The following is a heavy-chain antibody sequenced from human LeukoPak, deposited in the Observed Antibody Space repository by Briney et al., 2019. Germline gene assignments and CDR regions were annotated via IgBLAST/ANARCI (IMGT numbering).Heavy chain of an antibody. V-gene: IGHV4-38-2*02. Sequence: SETLSLTCTVSGDSMTSTFSWGWIRQPPGKGLEWIGSIYNSGSTYYNPSLKSRVTMSVDTSKNQFSLKLNSVTAADTAVYYCGRDGDLRWCYYWGQGTLVTVSS. CDR3: GRDGDLRWCYY. J-gene: IGHJ4*02. CDR2: IYNSGST. CDR1: GDSMTSTFS. D-gene: IGHD2-21*01.